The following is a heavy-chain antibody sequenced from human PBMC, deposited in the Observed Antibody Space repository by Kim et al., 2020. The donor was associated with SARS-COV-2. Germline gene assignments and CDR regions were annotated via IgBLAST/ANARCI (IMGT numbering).Heavy chain of an antibody. J-gene: IGHJ6*02. V-gene: IGHV3-23*01. Sequence: DSGKGRFTISRDNSKNTLYLQMNSLRAEDTAVYYCAKGCDGDYRGDGMDVWGQGTTVTVSS. CDR3: AKGCDGDYRGDGMDV. D-gene: IGHD4-17*01.